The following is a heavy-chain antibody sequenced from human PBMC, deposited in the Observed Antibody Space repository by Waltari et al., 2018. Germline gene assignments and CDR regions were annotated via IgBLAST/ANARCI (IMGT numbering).Heavy chain of an antibody. Sequence: EVQVVESGGGLVQPGGSLKLSCATSGFSFSGSTIHWYRQTSGKGLEWVGGMRRQPCDYATAYSASVKGRFTISRDDSKNTAYLQMNNLMTEDTAVYYCSGGEVTGTDFWGQGTLVTVSS. V-gene: IGHV3-73*01. CDR2: MRRQPCDYAT. D-gene: IGHD6-19*01. CDR1: GFSFSGST. J-gene: IGHJ4*02. CDR3: SGGEVTGTDF.